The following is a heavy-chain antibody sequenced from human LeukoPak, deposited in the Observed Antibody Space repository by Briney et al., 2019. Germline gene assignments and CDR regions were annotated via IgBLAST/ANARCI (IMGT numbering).Heavy chain of an antibody. V-gene: IGHV3-74*01. CDR2: INSDGSST. J-gene: IGHJ4*02. D-gene: IGHD3-22*01. CDR1: GFTFSSYW. Sequence: GSLRLSCAASGFTFSSYWMHWVRQAPGKGLVWVSRINSDGSSTSYADSVKGRFTISRDNAKNTLYLQMNSLRAEDTAVYYCARGRPNNYYDLENFDYWGQGALVTVSS. CDR3: ARGRPNNYYDLENFDY.